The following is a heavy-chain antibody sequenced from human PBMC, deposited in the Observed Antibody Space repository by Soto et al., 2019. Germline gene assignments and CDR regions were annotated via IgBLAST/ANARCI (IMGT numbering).Heavy chain of an antibody. CDR2: IWNDGSNS. CDR3: ARRQIPPPTRGAANARGGMDV. CDR1: GFPFNNYG. V-gene: IGHV3-33*01. Sequence: QVQLVESGGGVVQPGRSLRLSCAASGFPFNNYGMHWVRQAPGKGLEWLAVIWNDGSNSSYSNSVKGRFTISRDNSKNTLYLQMSSLRAEDTAVYYCARRQIPPPTRGAANARGGMDVWGQGTTVTVSS. D-gene: IGHD6-13*01. J-gene: IGHJ6*02.